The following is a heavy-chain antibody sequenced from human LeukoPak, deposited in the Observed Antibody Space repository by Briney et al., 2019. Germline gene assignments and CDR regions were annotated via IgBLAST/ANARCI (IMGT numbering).Heavy chain of an antibody. Sequence: GASVRVSCKASGYTFTSYGMSWVRQAPGQGLEWMGWISACNGNTNYAQKLQGRVTMTTDTSTSTAYMELRSLRSDDTAVYYCARETWFGDRSPNSVSDSWGQGPLVTVSA. CDR1: GYTFTSYG. CDR3: ARETWFGDRSPNSVSDS. CDR2: ISACNGNT. J-gene: IGHJ5*01. D-gene: IGHD3-10*01. V-gene: IGHV1-18*01.